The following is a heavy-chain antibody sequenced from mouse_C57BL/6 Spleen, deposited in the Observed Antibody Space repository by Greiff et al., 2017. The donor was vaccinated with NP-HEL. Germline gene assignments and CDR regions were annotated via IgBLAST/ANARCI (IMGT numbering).Heavy chain of an antibody. CDR3: ARTHYYGSSYYAMDY. CDR1: GFSLTSYG. CDR2: IWRGGST. J-gene: IGHJ4*01. V-gene: IGHV2-2*01. D-gene: IGHD1-1*01. Sequence: QVQLKQSGPGLVQPSQSLSITCTVSGFSLTSYGVHWVRQSPGKGLEWLGVIWRGGSTAYYAAFISRLSTSKDNSKSQVFFKMNSLQADDTAIYYCARTHYYGSSYYAMDYWGQGTSVTVSS.